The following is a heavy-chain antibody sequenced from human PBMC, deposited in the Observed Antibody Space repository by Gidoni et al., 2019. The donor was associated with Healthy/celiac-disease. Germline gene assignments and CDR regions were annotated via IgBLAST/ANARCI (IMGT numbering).Heavy chain of an antibody. CDR3: AKTYYYDSSEEGAFDI. CDR1: GYSFTSYW. V-gene: IGHV5-51*01. CDR2: IYPGDSDT. D-gene: IGHD3-22*01. Sequence: EVQLVQSGAEVKKPGESLKISCKGPGYSFTSYWIGWVRQMPGKGLEWMGIIYPGDSDTRYSPSFQGQVTISADKSISTAYLQWSSLKASDTAMYYCAKTYYYDSSEEGAFDIWGQGTMVTVSS. J-gene: IGHJ3*02.